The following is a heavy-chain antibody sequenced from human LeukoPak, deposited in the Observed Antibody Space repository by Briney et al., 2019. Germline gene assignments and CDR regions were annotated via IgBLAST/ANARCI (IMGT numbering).Heavy chain of an antibody. CDR1: GFTFTSYA. D-gene: IGHD2-2*01. CDR2: ISASGGST. Sequence: PGGSLRLSCAASGFTFTSYAMSWVRQAPGKGLEWLSSISASGGSTFYADSVKGRFTISRDNSKNTLFLQMNSLRAEDTAVYYCPKGASSTWFDPWGQGTLVTVSS. CDR3: PKGASSTWFDP. J-gene: IGHJ5*02. V-gene: IGHV3-23*01.